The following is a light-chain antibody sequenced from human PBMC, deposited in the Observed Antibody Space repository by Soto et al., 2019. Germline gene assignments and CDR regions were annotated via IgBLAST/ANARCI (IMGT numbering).Light chain of an antibody. CDR3: YSYTTSSTYV. Sequence: QSVLTQPASVSGSPGQSITISCTGTSSDVGGYNYVSWYQQHPPKAPKLMIYDVSNRPSGGSDRFSGSKSGNTASLTISGLQAEDEADYYCYSYTTSSTYVFGTGTKVTVL. CDR1: SSDVGGYNY. V-gene: IGLV2-14*01. J-gene: IGLJ1*01. CDR2: DVS.